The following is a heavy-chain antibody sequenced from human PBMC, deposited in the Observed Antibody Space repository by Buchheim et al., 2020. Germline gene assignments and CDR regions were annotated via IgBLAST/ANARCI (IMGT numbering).Heavy chain of an antibody. V-gene: IGHV3-74*01. CDR3: ARETQDPVVVINLGGMDV. CDR2: INSDGSST. CDR1: GFTFSSYW. J-gene: IGHJ6*02. Sequence: EVQLVESGGGLVQPGGSLRLSCAASGFTFSSYWMHWVRQAPGKGLVWVSRINSDGSSTSYADSVKGRFTISRDNAKNTLYLQMNILRAEDTAVYYCARETQDPVVVINLGGMDVWGQGTT. D-gene: IGHD3-22*01.